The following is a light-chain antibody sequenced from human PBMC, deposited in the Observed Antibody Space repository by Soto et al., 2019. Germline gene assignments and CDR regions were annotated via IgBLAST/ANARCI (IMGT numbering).Light chain of an antibody. CDR3: QQYGSSPLT. V-gene: IGKV1-5*01. J-gene: IGKJ4*01. CDR1: QSISSW. CDR2: DVS. Sequence: DIQMTQSPSTLSASVGDRITITCRASQSISSWLAWYQQKPGKAPKLLIYDVSSLESGVPSRFSGSGSGTEFTLTISRLEPEDFAVYYCQQYGSSPLTFGGGTKVDIK.